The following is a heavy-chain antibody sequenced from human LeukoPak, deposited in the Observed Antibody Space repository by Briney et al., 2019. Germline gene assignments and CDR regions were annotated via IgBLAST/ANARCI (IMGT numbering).Heavy chain of an antibody. D-gene: IGHD6-13*01. CDR3: ARVLIAAAVHFDY. J-gene: IGHJ4*02. Sequence: PSETLSLTCTVSGGSISSYYWSWIRQPPGKGLEWIGYIYYSGSTNYNPSLQSRVTISVDTSKNQFSLKLSSVTAADTAVYYCARVLIAAAVHFDYWGQGTLVTVSS. CDR2: IYYSGST. V-gene: IGHV4-59*01. CDR1: GGSISSYY.